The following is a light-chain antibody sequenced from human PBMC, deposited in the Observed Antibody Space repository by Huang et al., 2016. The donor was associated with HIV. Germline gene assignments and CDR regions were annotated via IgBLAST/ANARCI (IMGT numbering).Light chain of an antibody. CDR3: QQRSNWPLT. CDR2: DAA. Sequence: EIVLTQSPATLSLSPGERATLSCRASQSVSTFLAWYHHKPGQAPRLLIYDAAHRATGIPARFSGSGSGTDFTLTISSLEPEDFAVYYCQQRSNWPLTFGPGTKVDIK. CDR1: QSVSTF. J-gene: IGKJ3*01. V-gene: IGKV3-11*01.